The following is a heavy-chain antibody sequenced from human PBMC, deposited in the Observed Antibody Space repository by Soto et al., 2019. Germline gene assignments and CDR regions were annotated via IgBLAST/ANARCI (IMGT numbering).Heavy chain of an antibody. J-gene: IGHJ4*02. Sequence: GSLRLSCAASGFTSSNYAMHWVRQAPGKGLEWVAVISYDGSNTYYADSVKGRFTISRDNSKNTLYLQMDSLRAEDTAVYFCARRPVTYYFDYWGQGTLVTVSS. CDR2: ISYDGSNT. CDR1: GFTSSNYA. D-gene: IGHD4-17*01. V-gene: IGHV3-30-3*01. CDR3: ARRPVTYYFDY.